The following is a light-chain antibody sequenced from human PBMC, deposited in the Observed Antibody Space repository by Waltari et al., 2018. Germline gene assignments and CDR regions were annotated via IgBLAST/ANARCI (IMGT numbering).Light chain of an antibody. J-gene: IGKJ1*01. V-gene: IGKV2D-29*01. CDR3: MQSTQLPLA. CDR2: EVS. Sequence: EIVMTETPLSLSVTPGQPAPISCRSSQSLLNIDGKTYLYWYVQKPGQPPQLLIHEVSNRFSGVPDRLSGSGSGTDFTLKISRVEAEDVGVYYCMQSTQLPLAFGQGTKVEIK. CDR1: QSLLNIDGKTY.